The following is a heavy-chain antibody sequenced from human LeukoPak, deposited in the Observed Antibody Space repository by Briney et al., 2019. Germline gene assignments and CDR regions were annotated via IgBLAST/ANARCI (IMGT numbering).Heavy chain of an antibody. CDR2: ISYDGSNK. Sequence: GGSLRLSCAASGFTFSSYAMHWVRQAPGKGLEWVADISYDGSNKYYADSVKGRFTISRDNSKNTLYLQMNSLRAEDTAAYYCARDTNEMYGGFDYWGQGTLVTVSS. J-gene: IGHJ4*02. CDR3: ARDTNEMYGGFDY. CDR1: GFTFSSYA. D-gene: IGHD2-8*01. V-gene: IGHV3-30-3*01.